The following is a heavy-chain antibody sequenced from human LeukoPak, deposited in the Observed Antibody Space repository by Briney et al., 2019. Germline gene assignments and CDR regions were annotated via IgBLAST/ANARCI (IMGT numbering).Heavy chain of an antibody. Sequence: SETLSLTCAVSGVSISSGWWWSWVRQPPGKGLEWIGEIHHSGRTNYNPSLKSRVTISVDKSKNQFSLMLTSVTAADTAVYYCARNGYYSADYWGQGTLVTVSS. D-gene: IGHD4-17*01. J-gene: IGHJ4*02. CDR3: ARNGYYSADY. CDR1: GVSISSGWW. CDR2: IHHSGRT. V-gene: IGHV4-4*02.